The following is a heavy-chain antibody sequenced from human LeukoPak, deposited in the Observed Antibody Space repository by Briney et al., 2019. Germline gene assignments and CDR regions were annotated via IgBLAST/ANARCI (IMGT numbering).Heavy chain of an antibody. CDR3: AKLAGRNSDEDY. CDR1: GFTFSSYA. V-gene: IGHV3-23*01. J-gene: IGHJ4*02. Sequence: GGSLRLSCSASGFTFSSYAMTWVRQAPGKGLEWVSTISSSGGSTYSADSVKGRFTISRDNSKSTLYLQMNSLRAEDAAVYYCAKLAGRNSDEDYWGQGTLVTVSS. CDR2: ISSSGGST. D-gene: IGHD4-23*01.